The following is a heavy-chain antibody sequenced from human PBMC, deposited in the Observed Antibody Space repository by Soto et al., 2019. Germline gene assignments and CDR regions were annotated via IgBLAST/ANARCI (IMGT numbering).Heavy chain of an antibody. CDR2: MNPNSGNT. CDR3: ARERSAAGTGWFDP. V-gene: IGHV1-8*01. CDR1: GYTFTSYD. J-gene: IGHJ5*02. Sequence: QVQLVQSGAEVKKPGASVKVSCKASGYTFTSYDINWVRQATGQGLEWMGWMNPNSGNTGYAQKLQGRVTMTRNTSMSTAYMELSSLRSEDTAVYYCARERSAAGTGWFDPWGQGTLVTVSS. D-gene: IGHD6-13*01.